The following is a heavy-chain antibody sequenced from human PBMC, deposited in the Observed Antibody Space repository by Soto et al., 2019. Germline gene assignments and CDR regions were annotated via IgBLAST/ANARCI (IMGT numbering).Heavy chain of an antibody. J-gene: IGHJ3*02. CDR2: ISSSSSYI. D-gene: IGHD3-10*01. CDR3: ARDSYVRGVPEDAFDI. CDR1: GFTFSSYS. V-gene: IGHV3-21*01. Sequence: EVQLVESGGGLVKPGGSLRLSCAASGFTFSSYSMNWVRQAPGKGLEWVSSISSSSSYIYYADSVKGRFTISRDNAKNSLYLQMNSLRAEDTAVYYCARDSYVRGVPEDAFDIWGQGTMVTVSS.